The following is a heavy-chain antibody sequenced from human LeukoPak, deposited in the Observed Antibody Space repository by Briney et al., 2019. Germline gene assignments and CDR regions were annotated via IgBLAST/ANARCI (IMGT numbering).Heavy chain of an antibody. Sequence: ASVKVSCKASGYTFTGYYMHWVRQAPGQGLEWMGRINPNSGGTNYAQKFQGRVTMTRDTSISTAYLELSRLRSDDTAVYYCARDFGYSYGHYYFDYWGQGTLVTVSS. CDR2: INPNSGGT. V-gene: IGHV1-2*06. CDR3: ARDFGYSYGHYYFDY. J-gene: IGHJ4*02. D-gene: IGHD5-18*01. CDR1: GYTFTGYY.